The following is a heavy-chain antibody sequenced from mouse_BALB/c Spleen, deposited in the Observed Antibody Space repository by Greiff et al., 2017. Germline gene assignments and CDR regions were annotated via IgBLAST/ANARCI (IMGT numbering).Heavy chain of an antibody. CDR1: GFAFSSYD. J-gene: IGHJ1*01. Sequence: DVHLVESGGGLVKPGGSLKLSCAASGFAFSSYDMSWVRQTPEKRLEWVAYISSGGGSTYYPDTVKGRFTISRDNAKNTLYLQMSSLKSEDTAMYYCARRGLITTVVASRYFDVWGAGTTVTVSS. CDR3: ARRGLITTVVASRYFDV. D-gene: IGHD1-1*01. V-gene: IGHV5-12-1*01. CDR2: ISSGGGST.